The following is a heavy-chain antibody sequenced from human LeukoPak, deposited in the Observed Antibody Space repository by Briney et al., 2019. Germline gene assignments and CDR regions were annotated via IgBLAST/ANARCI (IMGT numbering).Heavy chain of an antibody. V-gene: IGHV1-18*01. CDR1: GYTFTSYG. CDR2: ISAYNGNT. J-gene: IGHJ3*02. D-gene: IGHD2-21*02. CDR3: ARLLLACCGGDCFSFDI. Sequence: ASVKVSCKASGYTFTSYGISWVRQAPGQGLEWMGWISAYNGNTNYAQKLQGRVTMTTDTSTSTAYMELRSLRSDDTAVYYCARLLLACCGGDCFSFDIWGQGTMVTVSS.